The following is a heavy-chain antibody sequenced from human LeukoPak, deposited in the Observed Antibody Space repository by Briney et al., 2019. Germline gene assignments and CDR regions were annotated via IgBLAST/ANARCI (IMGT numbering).Heavy chain of an antibody. CDR3: ARWGNCSGGSCRLTGSTSGVDI. CDR1: GGSIGSRSHY. D-gene: IGHD2-15*01. CDR2: IYFSGSS. V-gene: IGHV4-39*01. Sequence: PSETLSLTCTVSGGSIGSRSHYWGWIRQPPGKGLEWIGSIYFSGSSYYNSSLKSRVTISVDTSKNQFSLKLRSVTAADTAVYYCARWGNCSGGSCRLTGSTSGVDIWGQGTMVTVSS. J-gene: IGHJ3*02.